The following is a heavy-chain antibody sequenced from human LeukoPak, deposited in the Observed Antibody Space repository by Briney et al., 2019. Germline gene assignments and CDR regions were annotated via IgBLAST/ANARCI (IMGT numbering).Heavy chain of an antibody. J-gene: IGHJ4*02. CDR2: ISGGGDST. CDR3: AKGRGTNSGYTLDY. V-gene: IGHV3-23*01. D-gene: IGHD5-12*01. CDR1: GFTFSSYW. Sequence: PGRSLRLSCAASGFTFSSYWIHWVRQAPGKGLEWVSAISGGGDSTYYADSVKGRFTVSRDNSKSTLYLQMNSLTEDATAADYYAKGRGTNSGYTLDYWGQGTLVTVSS.